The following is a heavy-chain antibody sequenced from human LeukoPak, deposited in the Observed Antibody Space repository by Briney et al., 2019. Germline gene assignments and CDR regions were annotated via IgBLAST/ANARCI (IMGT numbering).Heavy chain of an antibody. J-gene: IGHJ4*02. CDR3: ARGNYGDYDTYYFDY. V-gene: IGHV4-59*01. CDR1: GGSISSYY. Sequence: PSETLSLTCTVSGGSISSYYWSWIRQPPGKGLEWIGYIYYSGSTNYNTSLKSRVTISVDTSKNQCSLKLSSVTAADTAVYYCARGNYGDYDTYYFDYWGQGTLVTVSS. D-gene: IGHD4-17*01. CDR2: IYYSGST.